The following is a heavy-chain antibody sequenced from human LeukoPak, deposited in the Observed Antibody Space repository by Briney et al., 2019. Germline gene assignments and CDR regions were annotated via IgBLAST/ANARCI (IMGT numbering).Heavy chain of an antibody. CDR3: AIASGGRGGLDS. CDR1: GFTFSNYW. J-gene: IGHJ4*02. Sequence: GGSLRLSCVASGFTFSNYWMRWVRQAPGKGLEWVAKINKAGREKYYVDSVAGRFPTSRDNAKNSLYLQLTSLRAEDTAVYYCAIASGGRGGLDSWGQGTLVTVSS. CDR2: INKAGREK. V-gene: IGHV3-7*03. D-gene: IGHD2-21*01.